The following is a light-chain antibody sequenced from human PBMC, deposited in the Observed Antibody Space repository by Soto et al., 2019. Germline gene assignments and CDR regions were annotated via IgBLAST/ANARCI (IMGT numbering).Light chain of an antibody. CDR2: GTS. Sequence: EIVLTQSPGTLSLSPGERATLSCRASQSFSSSYLAWYQQKPGQAPRLLIYGTSSRATGIPDRFSGSVSGTDFSLTISRLEPEDFAVYYCQQYGSSPITFGQGTRLEIK. V-gene: IGKV3-20*01. J-gene: IGKJ5*01. CDR1: QSFSSSY. CDR3: QQYGSSPIT.